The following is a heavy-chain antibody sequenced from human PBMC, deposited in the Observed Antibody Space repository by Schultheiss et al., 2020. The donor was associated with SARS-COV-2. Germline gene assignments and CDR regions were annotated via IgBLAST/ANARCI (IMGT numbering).Heavy chain of an antibody. CDR2: ISYDGSNK. Sequence: GGSLRLSCAASGFTFSSYSMNWVRQAPGKGLEWVAVISYDGSNKYYADSVKGRFTISRDNSKNTLYLQMNSLRAEDTAVYYCARGGGSYARWGQGTLVTVSS. D-gene: IGHD1-26*01. V-gene: IGHV3-30*12. CDR1: GFTFSSYS. CDR3: ARGGGSYAR. J-gene: IGHJ4*02.